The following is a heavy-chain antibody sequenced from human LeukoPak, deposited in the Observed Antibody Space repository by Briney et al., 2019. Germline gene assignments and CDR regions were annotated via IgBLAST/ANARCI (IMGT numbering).Heavy chain of an antibody. V-gene: IGHV3-13*01. CDR3: ARQKQSHGNFDY. D-gene: IGHD1-26*01. CDR1: GFTVSSYA. J-gene: IGHJ4*02. Sequence: GGSLRLSCAASGFTVSSYAMHWVRQPIGKGLEWVSALGIAGDTFYPGSVKGRFTISRENAKDSLYLQMNSLRAEDTAMYYCARQKQSHGNFDYWGQGTLVTVSS. CDR2: LGIAGDT.